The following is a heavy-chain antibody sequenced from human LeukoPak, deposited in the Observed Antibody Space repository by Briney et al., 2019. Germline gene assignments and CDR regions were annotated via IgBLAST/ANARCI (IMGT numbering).Heavy chain of an antibody. Sequence: SETLSLTCAVYGGSFSGYYWSWIRQPPGKGLEWIGEINHSGSTNYNPSLKSRVTISVDTPKNQFSLKLSSVTAADTAVYYCARGVAAAGTSYYYYMDVWGKGTTVTVSS. CDR2: INHSGST. J-gene: IGHJ6*03. CDR3: ARGVAAAGTSYYYYMDV. D-gene: IGHD6-13*01. V-gene: IGHV4-34*01. CDR1: GGSFSGYY.